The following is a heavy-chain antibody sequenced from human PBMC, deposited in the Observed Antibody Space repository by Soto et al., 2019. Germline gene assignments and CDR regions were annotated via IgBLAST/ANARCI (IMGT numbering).Heavy chain of an antibody. CDR1: GGSISSGGYS. CDR3: ARDSDLMGFDY. Sequence: SETLSLTCAVSGGSISSGGYSWSWIRQPPGKGLEWIGYIYHSGSTYYNPSLKSRVTISVDRSKNQFSLKLSSVTAADTAVYYCARDSDLMGFDYWGQGTLVTVSS. D-gene: IGHD3-10*01. V-gene: IGHV4-30-2*01. J-gene: IGHJ4*02. CDR2: IYHSGST.